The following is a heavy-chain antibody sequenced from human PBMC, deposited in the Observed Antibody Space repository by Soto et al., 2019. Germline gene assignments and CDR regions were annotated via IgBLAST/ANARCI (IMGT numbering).Heavy chain of an antibody. V-gene: IGHV4-31*03. CDR3: AREAYDILTGYYPIDP. J-gene: IGHJ5*02. D-gene: IGHD3-9*01. Sequence: SETLSLTCTVSGGSISSGGYYWSWIRQHPGKGLEWIGYIYYSGSIYYNPSLKCRVTISVDTSKYQFSLKLSFVTAADTAFFYCAREAYDILTGYYPIDPWGQGTLVTVSS. CDR2: IYYSGSI. CDR1: GGSISSGGYY.